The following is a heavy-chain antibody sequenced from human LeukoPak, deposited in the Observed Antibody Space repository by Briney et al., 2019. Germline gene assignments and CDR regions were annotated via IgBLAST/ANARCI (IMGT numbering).Heavy chain of an antibody. CDR1: VFPFEVYA. Sequence: PGGSLSLFCAASVFPFEVYAMHWVRQAPGKGLEGVSGISWNSGSIGYADSVKGRFTIPRDNAKNSLYLQMNSLRAEDTALYYCAKDGIAAATGSPSFDYWGQGTLVTVSS. V-gene: IGHV3-9*01. CDR2: ISWNSGSI. CDR3: AKDGIAAATGSPSFDY. D-gene: IGHD6-13*01. J-gene: IGHJ4*02.